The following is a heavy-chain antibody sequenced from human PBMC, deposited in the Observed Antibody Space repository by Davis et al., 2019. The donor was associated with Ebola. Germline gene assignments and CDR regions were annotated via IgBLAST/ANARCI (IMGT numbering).Heavy chain of an antibody. Sequence: GGSLRLSCAASGFTFSTYSMSWVRQAPGKGLEWVSGISGSGDDTYYADSVKGRLTISRDNSKNTLYLQMNSLSAEDTSIYYCAKGYSWLDAWGQGTLVTVSS. CDR3: AKGYSWLDA. CDR2: ISGSGDDT. J-gene: IGHJ5*02. CDR1: GFTFSTYS. D-gene: IGHD2-2*02. V-gene: IGHV3-23*01.